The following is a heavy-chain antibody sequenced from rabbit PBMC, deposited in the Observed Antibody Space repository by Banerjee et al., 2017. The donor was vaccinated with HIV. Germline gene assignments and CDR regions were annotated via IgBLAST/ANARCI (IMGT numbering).Heavy chain of an antibody. J-gene: IGHJ4*01. V-gene: IGHV1S40*01. CDR2: IYAGSSGSA. CDR1: GFDFSTYG. CDR3: ARDLAGVIGWNFNF. D-gene: IGHD4-1*01. Sequence: QSLQESGGGLFQPGGSLALTCKASGFDFSTYGVSWVRQPPGKGLEWIACIYAGSSGSAYYATWAKGRFTISRTSSTTVTLQMTSLTAADTATYFCARDLAGVIGWNFNFWGPGTLVTVS.